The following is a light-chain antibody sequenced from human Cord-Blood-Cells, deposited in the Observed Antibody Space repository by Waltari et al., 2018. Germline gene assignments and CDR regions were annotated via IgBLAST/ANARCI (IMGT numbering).Light chain of an antibody. J-gene: IGLJ3*02. CDR1: SGDVGSYNL. V-gene: IGLV2-23*01. CDR2: EGS. CDR3: CSYAGSSFWV. Sequence: QSALTQPASVSGSPGQSITISCTGTSGDVGSYNLVSWYQQHPGKAPKLMIYEGSKRPSGVSNRFSGSKSGNTASLTISGLQAEDEADYYCCSYAGSSFWVFGGGTKLTVL.